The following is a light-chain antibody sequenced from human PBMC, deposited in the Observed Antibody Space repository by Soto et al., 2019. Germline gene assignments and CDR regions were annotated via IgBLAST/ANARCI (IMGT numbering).Light chain of an antibody. CDR2: GAS. Sequence: EIVMTPSPATLSVSPGERATLSCRASQSVSSNLAWYQQKPGQAPRLLIYGASTRATGIAARFSGSGSGTEFTLTISSLQSEDFAIYYCQQYNNWPLTFGGGTKVDIK. V-gene: IGKV3-15*01. CDR3: QQYNNWPLT. J-gene: IGKJ4*01. CDR1: QSVSSN.